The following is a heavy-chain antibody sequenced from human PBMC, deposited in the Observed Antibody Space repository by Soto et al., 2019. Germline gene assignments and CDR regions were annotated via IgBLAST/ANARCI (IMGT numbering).Heavy chain of an antibody. V-gene: IGHV1-8*01. CDR1: GYTFTSYD. J-gene: IGHJ6*03. CDR2: MNPNSGNT. CDR3: RLHSPNIVATIYMDV. D-gene: IGHD5-12*01. Sequence: ASVKVSCKASGYTFTSYDINWVRQATGQGLEWMGWMNPNSGNTGYAQKFQGRVTMTRNTSISTAYMELSSLRSEDTAVYYCRLHSPNIVATIYMDVWGKGTTVTVSS.